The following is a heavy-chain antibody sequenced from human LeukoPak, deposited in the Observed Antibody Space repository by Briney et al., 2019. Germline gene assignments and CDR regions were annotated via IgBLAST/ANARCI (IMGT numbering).Heavy chain of an antibody. D-gene: IGHD1-1*01. CDR2: IGTASDS. CDR1: GFTFSSFD. Sequence: GGSLRLSCAASGFTFSSFDMHWVRQPTGQGLEWVSTIGTASDSYYPGSVKGRFTLSRDNAKNSLYLQMNSLTAGDTAVYYCARGPPRGKYYYMDVWGKGTTVTVSS. V-gene: IGHV3-13*01. J-gene: IGHJ6*03. CDR3: ARGPPRGKYYYMDV.